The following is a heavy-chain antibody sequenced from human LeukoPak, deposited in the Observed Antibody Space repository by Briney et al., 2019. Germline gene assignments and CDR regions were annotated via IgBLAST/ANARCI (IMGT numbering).Heavy chain of an antibody. CDR3: AKDLDLNYYDSSGPNYGDY. CDR1: GFTFSSYA. CDR2: ISGSGGST. V-gene: IGHV3-23*01. J-gene: IGHJ4*02. D-gene: IGHD3-22*01. Sequence: GGSLRLSCAASGFTFSSYAMSWVRQAPGKGLKWVSAISGSGGSTYYADSVKGRFTISRDNSKNTLYLQMNSLRAEDTAVYYCAKDLDLNYYDSSGPNYGDYWGQGTLVTVSS.